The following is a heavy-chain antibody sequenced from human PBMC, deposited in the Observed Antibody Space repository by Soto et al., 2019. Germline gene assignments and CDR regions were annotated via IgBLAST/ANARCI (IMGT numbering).Heavy chain of an antibody. D-gene: IGHD1-26*01. J-gene: IGHJ4*02. CDR3: ATSGSKPRFDS. CDR1: GFTVSNNY. V-gene: IGHV3-66*01. CDR2: ISTGGST. Sequence: GESLKISCAASGFTVSNNYMNWVRQAPGKGLEWVSLISTGGSTYYADSVKGRFTISRDTSKNTMYLQMNSLRAEDTAVYYCATSGSKPRFDSWGQGNLVTVSS.